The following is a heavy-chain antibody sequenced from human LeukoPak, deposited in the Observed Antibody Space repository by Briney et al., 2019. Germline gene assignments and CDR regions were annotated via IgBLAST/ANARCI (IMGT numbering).Heavy chain of an antibody. D-gene: IGHD3-10*01. CDR1: GYSITSSSW. V-gene: IGHV4-28*01. J-gene: IGHJ4*02. Sequence: SETLSLTCAVSGYSITSSSWWGWIRQPPGKGLEWIGYIYHSGPTYYNPSLQSRVTMSVDTSKNQFSLKLSSVTAVDTAVYYCARKENVYYYFDYWGQGTLVTVSS. CDR2: IYHSGPT. CDR3: ARKENVYYYFDY.